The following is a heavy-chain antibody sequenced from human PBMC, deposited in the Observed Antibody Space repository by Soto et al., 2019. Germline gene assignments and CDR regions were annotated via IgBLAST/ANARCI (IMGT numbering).Heavy chain of an antibody. Sequence: PVGSLRLSCAASGFTFSNAWMSWVRQAPGKGLEWVGRIKSKTDGGTTDYAAPVKGRFTISRDDSKNTLYLQMNSLKTEDTAVYYCTTGSRWTVVVTRNDYWGQGTLVTVSS. CDR3: TTGSRWTVVVTRNDY. J-gene: IGHJ4*02. D-gene: IGHD3-22*01. CDR1: GFTFSNAW. CDR2: IKSKTDGGTT. V-gene: IGHV3-15*01.